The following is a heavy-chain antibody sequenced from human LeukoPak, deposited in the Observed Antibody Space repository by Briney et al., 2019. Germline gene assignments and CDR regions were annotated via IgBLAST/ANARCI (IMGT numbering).Heavy chain of an antibody. CDR3: ARRSLTMVRGATNWFDP. J-gene: IGHJ5*02. CDR2: INHSGST. V-gene: IGHV4-34*01. Sequence: PSETLSLTCAVYGGSFSGYYWSWIRQPPGKGLEWIGEINHSGSTNYNPSLKSRVTISVDTSKNQFSLKLSSVTAADTAVYYCARRSLTMVRGATNWFDPWGQGTLVPVSS. CDR1: GGSFSGYY. D-gene: IGHD3-10*01.